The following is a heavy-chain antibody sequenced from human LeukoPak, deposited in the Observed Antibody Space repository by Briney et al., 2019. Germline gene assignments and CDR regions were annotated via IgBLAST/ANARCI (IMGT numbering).Heavy chain of an antibody. V-gene: IGHV4-31*03. CDR1: GGSISSGGYY. J-gene: IGHJ4*02. D-gene: IGHD3-10*01. Sequence: SETLSLTCTVSGGSISSGGYYWSWIRQHPGKGLEWIGYIYYSGSTYYNPSLKSRVTISVDTSKNQFSLKLSSVTAADTAVYHCARGYGSGSFLDYWGRGTLVTVSS. CDR2: IYYSGST. CDR3: ARGYGSGSFLDY.